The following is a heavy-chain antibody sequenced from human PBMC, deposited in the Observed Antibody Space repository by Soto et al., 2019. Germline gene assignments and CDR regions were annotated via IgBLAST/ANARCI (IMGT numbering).Heavy chain of an antibody. V-gene: IGHV5-51*01. CDR1: GYTFTDYW. J-gene: IGHJ6*02. CDR2: IYPGDSDT. Sequence: GESLKISCKGSGYTFTDYWIGWVRQLPGKGLEWMGIIYPGDSDTRYSPSFQGHVTITVDKSTNTAYLQWNTLRASDTAMYYCAMGVTTFRYCCCAMDVRGQETTFTVSS. CDR3: AMGVTTFRYCCCAMDV. D-gene: IGHD5-18*01.